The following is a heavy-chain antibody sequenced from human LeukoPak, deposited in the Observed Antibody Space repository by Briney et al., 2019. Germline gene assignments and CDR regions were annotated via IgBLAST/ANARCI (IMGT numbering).Heavy chain of an antibody. J-gene: IGHJ3*01. D-gene: IGHD3-3*01. CDR3: ARHLEYTTSGKAFDV. CDR1: GGSISSYF. V-gene: IGHV4-59*04. Sequence: PSETLSLTCTVSGGSISSYFWSWIRQTPGKGLEWIGNIYYTGSTYYTSSLKSRVTMSVDTSKNVFSLTLKSLTSADTAVYYCARHLEYTTSGKAFDVRGQGTLVSVSS. CDR2: IYYTGST.